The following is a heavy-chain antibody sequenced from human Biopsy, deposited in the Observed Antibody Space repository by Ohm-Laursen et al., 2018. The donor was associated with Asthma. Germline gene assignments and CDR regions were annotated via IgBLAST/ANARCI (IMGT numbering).Heavy chain of an antibody. CDR3: AKRRGYSGHDNDY. CDR1: GFMFRSFG. Sequence: SLKISCKASGFMFRSFGMHWVRQAPGKGLEWEAVISYDGNHKFYEDSVKGRFTISRDNSKNTLYLRMNSLRTEDTAVYYCAKRRGYSGHDNDYWGQGTLVIVSS. V-gene: IGHV3-30*18. D-gene: IGHD5-12*01. CDR2: ISYDGNHK. J-gene: IGHJ4*02.